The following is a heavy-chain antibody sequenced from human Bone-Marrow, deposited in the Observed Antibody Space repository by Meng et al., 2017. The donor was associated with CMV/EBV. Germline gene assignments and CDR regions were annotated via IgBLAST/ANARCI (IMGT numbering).Heavy chain of an antibody. CDR2: INPNSDGT. D-gene: IGHD3-10*01. Sequence: ASVKVSCKASGYTFTGYYMHWVRQAPGQGLEWMGWINPNSDGTNYAQKFQGRVTMTRDTSISTAYMELSRLRSDDTAVYYCARNRITMVRGVIIHFDYWGQGTLVTVSS. CDR1: GYTFTGYY. V-gene: IGHV1-2*02. CDR3: ARNRITMVRGVIIHFDY. J-gene: IGHJ4*02.